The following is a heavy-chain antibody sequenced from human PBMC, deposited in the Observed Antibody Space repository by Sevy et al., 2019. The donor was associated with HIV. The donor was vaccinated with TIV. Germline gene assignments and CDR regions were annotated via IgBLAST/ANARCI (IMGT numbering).Heavy chain of an antibody. V-gene: IGHV3-48*01. J-gene: IGHJ4*02. Sequence: GGSLRLSCAASGFMFNSYNMNWVRQAPGTGLEWLSYINSGSGAISYADSVKGRLTISRDNAKNSLYLQMNSLRAEDTAVYYCVRTVSGTFRYDDYWGQGTLVTVSS. D-gene: IGHD3-16*02. CDR2: INSGSGAI. CDR1: GFMFNSYN. CDR3: VRTVSGTFRYDDY.